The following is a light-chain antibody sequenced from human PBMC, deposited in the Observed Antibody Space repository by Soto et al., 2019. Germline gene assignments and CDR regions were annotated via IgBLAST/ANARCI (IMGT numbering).Light chain of an antibody. CDR2: EDR. CDR1: SGNIASSS. Sequence: NFMLTQPHSVSESPGKTITISCTRSSGNIASSSVQWYQQRPGSAPTTVIYEDRQRPSGVPDRFSGSIDASFNSASLTISGLKPEDEADYYCQSYDTTTPVVFGGGTKLTVL. V-gene: IGLV6-57*04. CDR3: QSYDTTTPVV. J-gene: IGLJ2*01.